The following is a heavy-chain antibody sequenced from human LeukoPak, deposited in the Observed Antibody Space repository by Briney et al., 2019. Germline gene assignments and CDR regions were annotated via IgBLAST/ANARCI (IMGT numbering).Heavy chain of an antibody. CDR2: IYYSGST. V-gene: IGHV4-59*01. Sequence: SETLSLTCTVSGGSINSYYWSWIRQPPGKGLEWIGYIYYSGSTNYNPSLKSRVTISVDTSKDQFSLKLSSVTAADTAVYYCARGRGGGGSSNNWFDPWGQGTLVTVSS. J-gene: IGHJ5*02. D-gene: IGHD2-15*01. CDR1: GGSINSYY. CDR3: ARGRGGGGSSNNWFDP.